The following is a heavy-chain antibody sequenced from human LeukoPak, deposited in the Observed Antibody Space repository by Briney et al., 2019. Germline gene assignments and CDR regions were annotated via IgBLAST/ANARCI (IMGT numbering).Heavy chain of an antibody. V-gene: IGHV3-23*01. CDR3: AKGYSSGWSPGYFDY. J-gene: IGHJ4*02. Sequence: PGGSLRLSCAASGFTFSNYGMSWVRQAPGKGLEWVSAISGSGGSTYNADSVKGRFTISRDNSKNTLYLQMNSLRAEDTAVYYCAKGYSSGWSPGYFDYWGQGTLVTVSS. CDR2: ISGSGGST. CDR1: GFTFSNYG. D-gene: IGHD6-19*01.